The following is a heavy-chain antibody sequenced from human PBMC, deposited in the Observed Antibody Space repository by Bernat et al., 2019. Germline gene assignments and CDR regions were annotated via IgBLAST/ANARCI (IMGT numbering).Heavy chain of an antibody. J-gene: IGHJ4*02. CDR3: ARDKGSGYGDYGGAGSFDY. Sequence: QVQLQESGPGLVKPSQTLSLTCTVSGGSISCGGYYWSWIRQHPGKGLEWIGYIYYSGSTYYNPSLKGQVTISVDTSKNQFSLKLRSMTAADTAVYYCARDKGSGYGDYGGAGSFDYWGQGTLVTVSS. V-gene: IGHV4-31*01. D-gene: IGHD4-17*01. CDR1: GGSISCGGYY. CDR2: IYYSGST.